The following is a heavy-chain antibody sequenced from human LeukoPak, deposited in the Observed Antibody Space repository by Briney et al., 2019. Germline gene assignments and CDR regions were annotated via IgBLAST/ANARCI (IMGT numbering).Heavy chain of an antibody. D-gene: IGHD2-2*01. CDR1: GGSISSGSYY. CDR3: ARDLPPELVHL. Sequence: PSETLSLTGTVSGGSISSGSYYWSWIRQPAGKGLELIGRIDTSGSTNYNPSLNSRVTISVDTSKHQFSLELRSVTAADTAVYYCARDLPPELVHLWGQDHLVTVSS. J-gene: IGHJ1*01. CDR2: IDTSGST. V-gene: IGHV4-61*02.